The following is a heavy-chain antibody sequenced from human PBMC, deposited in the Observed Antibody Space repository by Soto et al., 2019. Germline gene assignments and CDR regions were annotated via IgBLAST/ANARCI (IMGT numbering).Heavy chain of an antibody. D-gene: IGHD3-10*01. CDR3: ARGPSMVQGVIGYYFDY. CDR1: GFTFSSYS. J-gene: IGHJ4*02. Sequence: VGSLRLSCAASGFTFSSYSMNWVRQAPGKGLEWVSYISSSSSTIYYADSVKGRFTISRDNAKNSLYLQMNSLRDEDTAVYYCARGPSMVQGVIGYYFDYWGQGTLVTVSS. V-gene: IGHV3-48*02. CDR2: ISSSSSTI.